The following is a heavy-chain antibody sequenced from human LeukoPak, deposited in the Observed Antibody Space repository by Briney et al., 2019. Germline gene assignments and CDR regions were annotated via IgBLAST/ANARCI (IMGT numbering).Heavy chain of an antibody. CDR3: AVHDYGRRGDY. D-gene: IGHD4-17*01. CDR1: GGSIGSGGYY. J-gene: IGHJ4*02. V-gene: IGHV4-39*07. CDR2: INHSGST. Sequence: SETLSLTCTVSGGSIGSGGYYWSWIRQPPGKGLEWIGEINHSGSTNYNPSLKSRVTISVDTSKNQFSLKLSSVTAADTAVYYCAVHDYGRRGDYWGQGTLVTVSS.